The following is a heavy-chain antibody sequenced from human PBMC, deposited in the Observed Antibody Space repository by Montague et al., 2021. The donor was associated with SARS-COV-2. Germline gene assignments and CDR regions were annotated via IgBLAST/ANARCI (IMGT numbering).Heavy chain of an antibody. V-gene: IGHV4-34*01. CDR2: KKNSVNT. D-gene: IGHD3-3*01. CDR3: ARGGGYLKIVGVLIRGSSDFDY. J-gene: IGHJ4*02. Sequence: KKNSVNTNYNPSLKSRVTISVDTSKNQFSLKLSSVPAADTAVYYCARGGGYLKIVGVLIRGSSDFDYWGQGTLVTVAS.